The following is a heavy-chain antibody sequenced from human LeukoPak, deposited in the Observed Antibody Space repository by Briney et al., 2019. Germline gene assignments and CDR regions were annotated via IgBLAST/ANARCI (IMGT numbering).Heavy chain of an antibody. CDR1: GFTFSNAW. V-gene: IGHV3-15*01. Sequence: PGGSLRLSCAASGFTFSNAWMSWVRQAPGKGLEWVGRIKSKTDGGTTDYAAPVEGRFTISRDDSKNTLYLQMNSLKTEDTAVYYCTTDRDYDYVWGSYRYADYWGQGTLVTVSS. D-gene: IGHD3-16*02. CDR3: TTDRDYDYVWGSYRYADY. CDR2: IKSKTDGGTT. J-gene: IGHJ4*02.